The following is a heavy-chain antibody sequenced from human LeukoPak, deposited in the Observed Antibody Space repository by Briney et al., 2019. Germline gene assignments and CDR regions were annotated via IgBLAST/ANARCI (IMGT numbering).Heavy chain of an antibody. CDR2: IIPIFGTA. J-gene: IGHJ4*02. CDR1: GYTFTSYG. Sequence: ASVKVSCKASGYTFTSYGISWVRQAPGQGLEWMGGIIPIFGTANYAQKFQGRVTITADESTSTAYMELSSLRSEDTAVYYCARGGYCSGGSCYSFAPHFDYWGQGTLVTVSS. D-gene: IGHD2-15*01. V-gene: IGHV1-69*13. CDR3: ARGGYCSGGSCYSFAPHFDY.